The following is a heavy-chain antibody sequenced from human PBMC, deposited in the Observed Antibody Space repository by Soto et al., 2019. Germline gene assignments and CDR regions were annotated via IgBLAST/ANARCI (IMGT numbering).Heavy chain of an antibody. CDR1: GGTFSSYA. J-gene: IGHJ4*02. CDR2: IIPIFGTA. V-gene: IGHV1-69*13. D-gene: IGHD3-22*01. CDR3: ARGAPYYYDSSGYYYPFDY. Sequence: GASVKVSCKASGGTFSSYAISWVRQAPGQGLEWMGGIIPIFGTANYAQKFQGRVTITADESTSTAYMELSSLRSEDTAVYYCARGAPYYYDSSGYYYPFDYWGQGTLVTVSS.